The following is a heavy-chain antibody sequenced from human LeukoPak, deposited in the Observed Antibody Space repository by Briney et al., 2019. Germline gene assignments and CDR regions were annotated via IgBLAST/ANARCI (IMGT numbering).Heavy chain of an antibody. V-gene: IGHV4-30-4*08. Sequence: SXXLSLTCTVSGGSISSGDYYWSWIRQPPGKGLEWIVYIYYSGSTYYNPSLKSRVTISVDTSKNQFSLKLSSVTAADTAVYYCARTEVMDSSGYYYGSFDYWGQGTLVTVSS. D-gene: IGHD3-22*01. CDR2: IYYSGST. CDR1: GGSISSGDYY. CDR3: ARTEVMDSSGYYYGSFDY. J-gene: IGHJ4*02.